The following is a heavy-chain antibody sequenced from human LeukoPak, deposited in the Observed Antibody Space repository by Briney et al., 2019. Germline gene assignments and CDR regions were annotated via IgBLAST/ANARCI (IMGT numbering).Heavy chain of an antibody. J-gene: IGHJ4*02. V-gene: IGHV3-66*01. CDR2: IYSGGST. D-gene: IGHD1-26*01. CDR3: ARDPSGELYYFDY. Sequence: GGSLRLSCAASGFTVSSNYMSWVRQAPGKGLEWVLVIYSGGSTYYADSVKGRFTISRDNSKNTLYLQMNSLRAEDTAVYYCARDPSGELYYFDYWGQGTLVTVSS. CDR1: GFTVSSNY.